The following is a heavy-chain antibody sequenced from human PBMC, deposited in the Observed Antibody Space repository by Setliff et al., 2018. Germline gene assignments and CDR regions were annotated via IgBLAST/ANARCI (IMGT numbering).Heavy chain of an antibody. D-gene: IGHD3-10*01. V-gene: IGHV1-69*04. CDR2: IIPLSDIT. J-gene: IGHJ4*02. CDR1: GGAFTSHG. Sequence: SVKVSCKVSGGAFTSHGVGWVRQAPGQGLERMGRIIPLSDITSYAQTLQGRVTITADKSTNTVNMELSSLRSEDTAVYYCARVGFRGVMSAYFDFWGQGTQVTVSS. CDR3: ARVGFRGVMSAYFDF.